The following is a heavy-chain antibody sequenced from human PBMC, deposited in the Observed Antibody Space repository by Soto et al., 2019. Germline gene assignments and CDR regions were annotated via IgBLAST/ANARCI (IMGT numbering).Heavy chain of an antibody. J-gene: IGHJ6*03. CDR2: ISAYNGNT. D-gene: IGHD3-3*01. V-gene: IGHV1-18*01. CDR3: ARGGPRSITIFGVVTYPSDVYYYYYMDV. CDR1: GYTFTSYG. Sequence: ASVKVSCKASGYTFTSYGISWVRQAPGQGLEWMGWISAYNGNTNYAQKLQGRVTMTTDTSTSTAYMELRSLRSDGTAVYYCARGGPRSITIFGVVTYPSDVYYYYYMDVWGKGTTVTVSS.